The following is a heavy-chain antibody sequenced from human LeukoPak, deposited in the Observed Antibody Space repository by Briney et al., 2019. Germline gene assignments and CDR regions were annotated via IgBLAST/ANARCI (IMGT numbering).Heavy chain of an antibody. CDR3: AIRGLGDSPLDY. CDR1: GFTFSSYA. Sequence: PGGSLRLSCAASGFTFSSYAMSWVRQAPGKGLEWVSVISGSDGSTYYADSVKGRFTISRDNSKNTLYLQMNSLRAEDTAVYYCAIRGLGDSPLDYWGQGTLVTVSS. V-gene: IGHV3-23*01. J-gene: IGHJ4*02. D-gene: IGHD1-26*01. CDR2: ISGSDGST.